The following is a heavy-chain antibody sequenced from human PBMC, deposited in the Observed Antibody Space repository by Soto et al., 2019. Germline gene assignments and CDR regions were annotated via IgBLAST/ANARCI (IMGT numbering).Heavy chain of an antibody. CDR1: GFTFSAYD. V-gene: IGHV3-13*01. CDR3: ARQASYWHGGGGWFDP. CDR2: IGTQHDA. Sequence: EVQLVESGGGLVQPGGSLRLSCAASGFTFSAYDMHWVRQATGKGLEWVSAIGTQHDAYYPDSVKGRFTIPRENAKTSLYLQMNRLRAGDTAVYYCARQASYWHGGGGWFDPWGQGTLVTVSS. D-gene: IGHD2-8*02. J-gene: IGHJ5*02.